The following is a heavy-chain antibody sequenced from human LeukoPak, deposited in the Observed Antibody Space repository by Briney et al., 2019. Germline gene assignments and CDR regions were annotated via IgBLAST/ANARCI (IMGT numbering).Heavy chain of an antibody. CDR3: ARAAPEGWLQLGGPFDY. J-gene: IGHJ4*02. V-gene: IGHV3-21*01. CDR2: ISSSSSYI. Sequence: GGSLRLSCAASGFTFSSYSMNWVRQAPGKGREWVSSISSSSSYIYYADSVKGRFTISRDNAKNSLYLQMNSLRAEDTAVYYCARAAPEGWLQLGGPFDYWGQGTLVTVSS. CDR1: GFTFSSYS. D-gene: IGHD5-24*01.